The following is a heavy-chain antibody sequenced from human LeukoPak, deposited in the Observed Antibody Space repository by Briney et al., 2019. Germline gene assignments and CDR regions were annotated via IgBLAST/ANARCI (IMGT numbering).Heavy chain of an antibody. V-gene: IGHV3-7*01. J-gene: IGHJ4*02. CDR1: GFTFSSYW. CDR3: ARESSGSYHEFDY. D-gene: IGHD1-26*01. Sequence: PGGSLRLSCAASGFTFSSYWMSWVRQAPGKGLEWVANIKQDGSEKYYVDSVKGRFTTSRDNAKNSLYLQMNSLRAEDTAVYYCARESSGSYHEFDYWGQGTLVTVSS. CDR2: IKQDGSEK.